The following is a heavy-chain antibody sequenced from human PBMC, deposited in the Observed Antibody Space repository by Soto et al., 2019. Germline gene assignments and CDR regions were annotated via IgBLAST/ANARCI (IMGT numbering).Heavy chain of an antibody. Sequence: PSETLSLTCTVSGGSISSYYWSWIRQPPGKGLEWIGYIYYSGSTNYNPSLKSRVTISVDTSKNQFSLKLSSVTAADTAVYYCARSLADFWSDQDVINWFDPWGQGTLVTVSS. CDR3: ARSLADFWSDQDVINWFDP. V-gene: IGHV4-59*01. CDR1: GGSISSYY. J-gene: IGHJ5*02. D-gene: IGHD3-3*01. CDR2: IYYSGST.